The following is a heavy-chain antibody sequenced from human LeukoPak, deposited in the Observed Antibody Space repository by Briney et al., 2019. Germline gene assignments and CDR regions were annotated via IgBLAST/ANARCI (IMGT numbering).Heavy chain of an antibody. CDR1: GYTFTSYD. V-gene: IGHV1-8*01. Sequence: ASVKVSCKASGYTFTSYDINWVRQATGQGLEWMGWMNPNSGNTGYAQKFQGRVTMTRNTSISTAYMELSSLRSEDTAVYYCARGPEQLVATTQHMDYGEFDYWGQGTLVTVSS. CDR2: MNPNSGNT. J-gene: IGHJ4*02. CDR3: ARGPEQLVATTQHMDYGEFDY. D-gene: IGHD4-17*01.